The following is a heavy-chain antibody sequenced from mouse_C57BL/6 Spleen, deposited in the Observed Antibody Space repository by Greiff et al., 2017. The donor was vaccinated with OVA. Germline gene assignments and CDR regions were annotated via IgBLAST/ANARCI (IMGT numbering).Heavy chain of an antibody. D-gene: IGHD1-1*01. CDR2: IHPNSGST. J-gene: IGHJ1*03. CDR1: GYTFTSYW. V-gene: IGHV1-64*01. CDR3: ASNYYGSSYGYFDV. Sequence: QVQLQQPGAELVKPGASVKLSCKASGYTFTSYWMHWVKQRPGQGLEWIGMIHPNSGSTNYNEKFKSKATLTVDKSSSTAYMHLSSLTSEDSAVYYCASNYYGSSYGYFDVWGTGTTVTVSS.